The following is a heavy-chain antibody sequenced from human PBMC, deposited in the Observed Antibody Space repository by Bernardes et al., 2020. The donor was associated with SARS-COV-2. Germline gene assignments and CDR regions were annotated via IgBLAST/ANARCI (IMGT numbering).Heavy chain of an antibody. Sequence: SETLSLTCTVSGGSMNYNYWSWSRQPPGKGLEWIWYIYYSWSANYNHSLKSRVTMSIDTSKNQFSLKVSSVTAADTAVYYCATSRRAKGYYYYYYGMDVWSQGTTVTVSS. CDR3: ATSRRAKGYYYYYYGMDV. V-gene: IGHV4-59*08. CDR2: IYYSWSA. J-gene: IGHJ6*02. D-gene: IGHD5-12*01. CDR1: GGSMNYNY.